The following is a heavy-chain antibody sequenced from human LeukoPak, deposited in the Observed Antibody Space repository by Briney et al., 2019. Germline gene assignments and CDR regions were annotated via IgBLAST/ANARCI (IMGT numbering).Heavy chain of an antibody. V-gene: IGHV3-7*01. J-gene: IGHJ4*02. Sequence: PGGSLRLSCAASGFTFTKYWMTWVRQAPGKGLEWVANIKQGGSEKFYVDSVKGRFTISRDNAKNSLDLQINSLGAEDTAVYYCARGLDCRSTSCYLDNWGQGTLVTVSS. CDR2: IKQGGSEK. CDR1: GFTFTKYW. D-gene: IGHD2-2*01. CDR3: ARGLDCRSTSCYLDN.